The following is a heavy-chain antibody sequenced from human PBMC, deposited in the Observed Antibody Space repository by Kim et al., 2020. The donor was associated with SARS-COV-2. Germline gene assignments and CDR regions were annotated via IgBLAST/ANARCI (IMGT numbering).Heavy chain of an antibody. D-gene: IGHD2-15*01. CDR1: GFTFGDYA. V-gene: IGHV3-49*03. J-gene: IGHJ4*02. Sequence: GGSLRLSCTASGFTFGDYAMSWFRQAPGKGLEWVGFIRSKAYGGTTEYAASVKGRFTISRDDSKSIAYLQMNSLKTEGTAVYYCTRAVKTGRGGYWGQGTLVTVSS. CDR3: TRAVKTGRGGY. CDR2: IRSKAYGGTT.